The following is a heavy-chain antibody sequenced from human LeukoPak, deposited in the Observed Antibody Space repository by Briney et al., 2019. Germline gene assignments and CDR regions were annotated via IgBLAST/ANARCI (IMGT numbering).Heavy chain of an antibody. V-gene: IGHV4-4*07. CDR3: ARGGRTYYDY. J-gene: IGHJ4*02. CDR1: GGSISSYF. CDR2: IYISGSA. D-gene: IGHD3-16*01. Sequence: SETLSLTCTASGGSISSYFWSWIRQPAGKGLEWIGRIYISGSANYIPSLKSRVTMSVDTSKRQFSLKLRLVTAADTAVYFCARGGRTYYDYWGQGTLVTVSS.